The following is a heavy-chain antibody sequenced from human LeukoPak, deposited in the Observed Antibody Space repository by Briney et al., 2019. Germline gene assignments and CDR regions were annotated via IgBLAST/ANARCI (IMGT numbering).Heavy chain of an antibody. J-gene: IGHJ6*02. CDR3: ARFGVPYGVDV. V-gene: IGHV3-7*04. CDR2: RKPDGSEK. CDR1: GFTFSTYW. Sequence: GGSLRLSCAASGFTFSTYWMSWVRQGPGKGLEWVAKRKPDGSEKDYVDSLKGRFTISRDNAKNSLYLQVNSLRVEDTAVYYCARFGVPYGVDVWGQGTTVTVSS. D-gene: IGHD3-16*01.